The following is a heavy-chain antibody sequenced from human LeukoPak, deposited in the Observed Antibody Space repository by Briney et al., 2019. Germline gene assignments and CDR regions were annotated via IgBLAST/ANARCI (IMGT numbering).Heavy chain of an antibody. J-gene: IGHJ5*01. V-gene: IGHV3-11*04. CDR2: ISGSGHDI. D-gene: IGHD6-6*01. Sequence: GGSLRLSCAASGFTFSDSYMTRVRQAPGKGVEWVAYISGSGHDINYSDSVKGRFTISRDNAKNSLYLQMSSLRVEDTAVYYCTRDPRHFDSCGQGTLVTVSS. CDR3: TRDPRHFDS. CDR1: GFTFSDSY.